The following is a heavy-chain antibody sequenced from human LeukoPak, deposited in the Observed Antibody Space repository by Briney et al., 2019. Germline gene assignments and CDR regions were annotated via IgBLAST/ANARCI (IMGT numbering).Heavy chain of an antibody. J-gene: IGHJ5*02. D-gene: IGHD2-15*01. V-gene: IGHV1-24*01. Sequence: ASVKVSCKVSGYTLTELSMHWVRQAPGKGLEWMGGFDPEDGETIYAQKFQGRVTMTEDTSTDTAYMELSSLRSDDTAVYYCARDLDIVVVVPSSHTAFDPWGQGTLVTVSS. CDR2: FDPEDGET. CDR1: GYTLTELS. CDR3: ARDLDIVVVVPSSHTAFDP.